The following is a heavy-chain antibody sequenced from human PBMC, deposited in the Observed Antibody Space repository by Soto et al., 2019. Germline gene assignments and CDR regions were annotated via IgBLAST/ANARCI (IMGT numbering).Heavy chain of an antibody. CDR2: INPSGGST. CDR1: GYTFTSYY. Sequence: ASVKVSCKASGYTFTSYYMHWVRQAPGQGLEWMGIINPSGGSTYYNPSLKSRVTISVDTSKNQFSLKLSSVTAADTAVYYCARALTMVRGLPVDYWGQGTLVTVSS. J-gene: IGHJ4*02. V-gene: IGHV1-46*01. CDR3: ARALTMVRGLPVDY. D-gene: IGHD3-10*01.